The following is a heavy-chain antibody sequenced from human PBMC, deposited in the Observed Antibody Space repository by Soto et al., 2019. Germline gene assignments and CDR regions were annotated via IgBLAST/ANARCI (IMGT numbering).Heavy chain of an antibody. J-gene: IGHJ6*02. CDR3: ARGHYGMDV. Sequence: EVQLVESGGGLVQPGGSLRLSCAASGFTFSSYWISWVRQAPGKGLEWVANIKEDGSEKYYVDSVKGRFTISRDNAKNSYWQMNRLRAEDTAVYYCARGHYGMDVWGQGTTVTVSS. V-gene: IGHV3-7*01. CDR1: GFTFSSYW. CDR2: IKEDGSEK.